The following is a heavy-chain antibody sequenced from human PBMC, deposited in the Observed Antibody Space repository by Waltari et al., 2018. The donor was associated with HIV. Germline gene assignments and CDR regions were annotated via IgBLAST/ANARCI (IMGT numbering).Heavy chain of an antibody. V-gene: IGHV1-8*01. CDR3: VTSRPGAVFGDF. D-gene: IGHD3-3*01. J-gene: IGHJ4*02. Sequence: QAQLVQSGAEVRKPGASVKVSCKASGYNFASFDINWVRRATGQGLEWVGWMSINRGNAGYGQRFKGRLTLTRDTSIDIAYMELNSLTPQDTAVYYCVTSRPGAVFGDFWGQGTPVTVSS. CDR1: GYNFASFD. CDR2: MSINRGNA.